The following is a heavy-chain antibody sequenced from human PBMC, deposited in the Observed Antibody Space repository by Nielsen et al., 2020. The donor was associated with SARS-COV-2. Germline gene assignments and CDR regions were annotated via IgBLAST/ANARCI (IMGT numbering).Heavy chain of an antibody. V-gene: IGHV4-59*08. J-gene: IGHJ5*02. CDR2: IYYTRIT. D-gene: IGHD3-10*01. CDR1: GGSVSGYY. Sequence: SETLSLTCTVSGGSVSGYYWSWIRQVPEKGLEWIGYIYYTRITNYNPSLKGRVSISVDTSNNQVSLRLSSVTAADTAVYFCARHYYGSGIYYNIRWFDPWGQGTLVAVSS. CDR3: ARHYYGSGIYYNIRWFDP.